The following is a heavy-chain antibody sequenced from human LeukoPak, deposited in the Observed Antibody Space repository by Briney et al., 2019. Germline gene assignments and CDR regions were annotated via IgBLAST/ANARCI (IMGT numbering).Heavy chain of an antibody. D-gene: IGHD3-22*01. J-gene: IGHJ4*02. V-gene: IGHV1-46*01. Sequence: GASVKVSCKASGYIFTSYYMHWVRQAPGQGLEWMGIINPSGGSTSYAQKFQGRVTMTRDMSTSTVYMELSSLRSEDTAVYYCACHSSGYYYYFDYWGQGTLVTVSS. CDR1: GYIFTSYY. CDR2: INPSGGST. CDR3: ACHSSGYYYYFDY.